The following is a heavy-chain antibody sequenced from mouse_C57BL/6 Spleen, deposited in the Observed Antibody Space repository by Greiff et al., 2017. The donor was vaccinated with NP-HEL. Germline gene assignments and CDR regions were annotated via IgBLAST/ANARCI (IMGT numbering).Heavy chain of an antibody. CDR3: AILLSWVAY. D-gene: IGHD2-1*01. V-gene: IGHV3-6*01. Sequence: EVQLQQSGPGLVKPSQSLSLTCSVTGYSITSGYYWNWIRQFSGNKLEWMGYISYDGSNNYNPSLKNRISITRDTSKNQFFLKLNSVTTEDTATYYCAILLSWVAYWGQGTLVTVSA. CDR1: GYSITSGYY. CDR2: ISYDGSN. J-gene: IGHJ3*01.